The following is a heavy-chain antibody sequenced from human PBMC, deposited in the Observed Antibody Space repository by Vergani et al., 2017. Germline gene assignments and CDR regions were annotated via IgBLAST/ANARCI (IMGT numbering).Heavy chain of an antibody. CDR1: GGSINSHNYY. CDR2: IHTNGST. J-gene: IGHJ4*02. D-gene: IGHD2-15*01. V-gene: IGHV4-61*02. CDR3: ARGSCLGGSCYKPLFDY. Sequence: QVQLQESGPGLVKPSQTLSLTCTVPGGSINSHNYYWSWIRQPAGKGLEWIGRIHTNGSTNYNPSLKSRVTMSEDTSKNQFSLNLTSVTAADTAVYFCARGSCLGGSCYKPLFDYWGQGILVTVSS.